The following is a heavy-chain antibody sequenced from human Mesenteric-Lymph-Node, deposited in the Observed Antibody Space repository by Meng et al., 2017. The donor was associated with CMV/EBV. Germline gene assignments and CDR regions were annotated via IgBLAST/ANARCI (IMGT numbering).Heavy chain of an antibody. J-gene: IGHJ3*02. Sequence: GESLKISCAASGFTFSSYWMHWVRQAPGKGLVWVSRINSDGSSTSYADSVKGRFTISRDNAKNTLYLQMNSLRAEDTAVYYCARPRRGGSAFDIWGRGTMVTVSS. V-gene: IGHV3-74*01. CDR1: GFTFSSYW. CDR2: INSDGSST. D-gene: IGHD1-26*01. CDR3: ARPRRGGSAFDI.